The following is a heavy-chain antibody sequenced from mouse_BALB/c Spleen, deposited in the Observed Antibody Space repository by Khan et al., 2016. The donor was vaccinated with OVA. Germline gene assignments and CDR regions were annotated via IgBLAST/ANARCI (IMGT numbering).Heavy chain of an antibody. J-gene: IGHJ2*01. CDR2: TIPTNGRP. D-gene: IGHD1-1*01. V-gene: IGHV1S81*02. CDR1: GYTFTSSW. Sequence: QVQLQQPGADLVKAGASVKMSCKASGYTFTSSWMPWVKQRLGQGLEWFAETIPTNGRPSSTEKFKSTAPLTVAKSSSTAYMRLSGPTCEDSAVYYCARSKKIVATYFDYWGQGTTLTVSA. CDR3: ARSKKIVATYFDY.